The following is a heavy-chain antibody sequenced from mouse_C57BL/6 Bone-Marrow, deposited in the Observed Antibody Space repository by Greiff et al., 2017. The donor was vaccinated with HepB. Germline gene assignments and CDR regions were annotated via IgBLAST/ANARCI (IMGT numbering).Heavy chain of an antibody. CDR1: GFTFSNYW. CDR3: TGPLYYYGSSPFDY. V-gene: IGHV6-3*01. J-gene: IGHJ2*01. Sequence: EVKLVESGGGLVQPGGSMKLSCVASGFTFSNYWMNWVRQSPEKGLEWVAQIRLKSDNYATHYAESVKGRFTISRDDSKSSVYLQMNNLRAEDTGMYYCTGPLYYYGSSPFDYWGQGTTLTVSS. CDR2: IRLKSDNYAT. D-gene: IGHD1-1*01.